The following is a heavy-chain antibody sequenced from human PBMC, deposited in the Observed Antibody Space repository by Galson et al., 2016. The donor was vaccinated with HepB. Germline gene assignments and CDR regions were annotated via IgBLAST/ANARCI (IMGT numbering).Heavy chain of an antibody. CDR2: TYYRSKWYN. D-gene: IGHD6-19*01. V-gene: IGHV6-1*01. Sequence: CAISGDSVSSNFAAWNWIRQSPSRGLEWLGKTYYRSKWYNDYAVSVKSRITINPDTSKSQFSLQLNSVTPEDTAVYYCARDTPWLAGGYYYYVMDVWGQGTTVTAS. CDR3: ARDTPWLAGGYYYYVMDV. CDR1: GDSVSSNFAA. J-gene: IGHJ6*02.